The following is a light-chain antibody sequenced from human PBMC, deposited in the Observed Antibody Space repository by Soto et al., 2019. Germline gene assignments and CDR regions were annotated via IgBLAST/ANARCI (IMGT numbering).Light chain of an antibody. Sequence: QSALTQPASVSGSPGQSITISCTGTNSDVGGYTYVSWYQQQPGKAPKLMIYDVSNRPSGVANRFSGSECGNTASLTISGLKVEVEADYCCSSDTSSSTPYVFGTGTKLTVL. J-gene: IGLJ1*01. CDR3: SSDTSSSTPYV. V-gene: IGLV2-14*03. CDR1: NSDVGGYTY. CDR2: DVS.